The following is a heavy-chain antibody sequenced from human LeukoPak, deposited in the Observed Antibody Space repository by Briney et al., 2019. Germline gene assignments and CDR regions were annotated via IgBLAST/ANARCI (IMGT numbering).Heavy chain of an antibody. CDR1: GGSISSSSYY. CDR2: IYYSGST. J-gene: IGHJ4*02. V-gene: IGHV4-39*01. Sequence: SETLSLTCTVSGGSISSSSYYWGWIRQPPGKGLEWIGSIYYSGSTYYNPSLKSRVTISVDTSKNQFSLKLSSVTAADTAVYYCARHTQTGYYSNWGQGTLVTVSS. D-gene: IGHD3-9*01. CDR3: ARHTQTGYYSN.